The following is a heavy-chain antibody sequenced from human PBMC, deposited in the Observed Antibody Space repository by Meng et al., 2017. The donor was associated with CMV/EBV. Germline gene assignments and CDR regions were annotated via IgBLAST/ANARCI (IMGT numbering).Heavy chain of an antibody. V-gene: IGHV1-69*05. Sequence: SVKVSCKASGGTFSSYAISWVRQAPGQGLEWMGGIIPIFGTANYAQKFQCRVTITTDESTSTAYMELSSLRSEDTAVYYCARKSGPTRGYWRAQGDAFDIWGQGTMVTVSS. CDR1: GGTFSSYA. CDR3: ARKSGPTRGYWRAQGDAFDI. D-gene: IGHD3-22*01. CDR2: IIPIFGTA. J-gene: IGHJ3*02.